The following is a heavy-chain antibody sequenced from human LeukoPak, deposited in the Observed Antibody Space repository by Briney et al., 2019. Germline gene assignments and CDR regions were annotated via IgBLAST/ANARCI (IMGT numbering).Heavy chain of an antibody. Sequence: ASVKVSCKASGYTFTGYYMHWVRQAPGQGLEWMGWINPNSGGTNYAQKFQGRVTMTRDTSISTAYMELSRLRSDDTAVYYCATAALNGHSSGWYSFDYWGQGTLVTVSS. D-gene: IGHD6-19*01. CDR3: ATAALNGHSSGWYSFDY. V-gene: IGHV1-2*02. CDR1: GYTFTGYY. J-gene: IGHJ4*02. CDR2: INPNSGGT.